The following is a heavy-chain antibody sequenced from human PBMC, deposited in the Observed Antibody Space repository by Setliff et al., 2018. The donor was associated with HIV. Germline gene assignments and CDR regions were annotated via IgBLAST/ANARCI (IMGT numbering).Heavy chain of an antibody. D-gene: IGHD3-16*01. Sequence: GESLKISCKGSGYSFTSYWIGWVRQMPGKGLEWMGIIYPDDSATRYSPSFQGQVTISADKSINTAYLRWRSLRASDTAIYFCAKHGFERKSPYNWFDSWGQGTLVTSPQ. CDR3: AKHGFERKSPYNWFDS. CDR2: IYPDDSAT. V-gene: IGHV5-51*01. J-gene: IGHJ5*01. CDR1: GYSFTSYW.